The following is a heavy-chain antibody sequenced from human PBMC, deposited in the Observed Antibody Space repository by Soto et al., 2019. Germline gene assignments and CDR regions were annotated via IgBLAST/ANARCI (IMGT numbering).Heavy chain of an antibody. J-gene: IGHJ4*02. CDR2: IYWDDDE. V-gene: IGHV2-5*02. D-gene: IGHD3-10*01. CDR3: AHTRNLITEDAQVGDFDY. CDR1: GFSLNTDGEG. Sequence: QITLKESGPTQVKPTQTLTLTCSFSGFSLNTDGEGVGWVRQPPGEALEWLALIYWDDDERYSPSLKTRLTITKDSSKNQVVLLMTIMDPVDTATYYCAHTRNLITEDAQVGDFDYWGQGTLVTLSS.